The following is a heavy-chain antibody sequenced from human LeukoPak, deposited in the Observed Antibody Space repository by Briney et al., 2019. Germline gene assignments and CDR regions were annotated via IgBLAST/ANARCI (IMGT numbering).Heavy chain of an antibody. CDR1: EFTFSSYD. V-gene: IGHV3-30*03. CDR2: ISYDGSNK. D-gene: IGHD6-19*01. Sequence: GGSLRLSCAASEFTFSSYDMPWVRQAPGKGLEWVAVISYDGSNKYYADSVKGRFTISRDNSKNTLYLQMNSLRAEDTAVYYCAVVAVASPFDYWGLGILVTVSS. J-gene: IGHJ4*02. CDR3: AVVAVASPFDY.